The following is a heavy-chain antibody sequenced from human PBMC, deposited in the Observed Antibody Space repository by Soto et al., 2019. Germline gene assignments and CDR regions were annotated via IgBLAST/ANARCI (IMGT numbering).Heavy chain of an antibody. Sequence: QVQLQESGPGLVKPSGTLSLTCAVSGGSISSSNWWSWVRQPPGKELEWIGEIYHSGSTNYNPSLNSRVTISLDKSKNQVCLTLSSVTAAETAGYYCARVAGTAMGPFESWGQGTLVTVSS. CDR1: GGSISSSNW. J-gene: IGHJ4*02. V-gene: IGHV4-4*02. D-gene: IGHD5-18*01. CDR2: IYHSGST. CDR3: ARVAGTAMGPFES.